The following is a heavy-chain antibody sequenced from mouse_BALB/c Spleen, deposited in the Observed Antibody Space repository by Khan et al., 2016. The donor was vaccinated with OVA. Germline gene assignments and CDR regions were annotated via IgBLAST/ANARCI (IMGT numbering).Heavy chain of an antibody. CDR1: GFSLTNYG. CDR3: ARQPYYHYNIMDY. Sequence: QVQLKESGPGLAAPSQCLSITCTISGFSLTNYGVHWVRQPPGKGLEWLVVIWSDGTTNYNSALNSRLTITKDNSQSQVFLKMNSLQTDDTAIYFCARQPYYHYNIMDYWGQGTSVTVSS. CDR2: IWSDGTT. V-gene: IGHV2-6-1*01. D-gene: IGHD2-10*01. J-gene: IGHJ4*01.